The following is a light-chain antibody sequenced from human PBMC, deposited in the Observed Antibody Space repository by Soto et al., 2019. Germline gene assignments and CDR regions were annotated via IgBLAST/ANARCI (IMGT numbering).Light chain of an antibody. CDR3: SSYTSSSTCV. V-gene: IGLV2-14*01. CDR2: DVS. J-gene: IGLJ1*01. Sequence: HCVLNQASAGFWGPGQSLTISFPCTKSDVGDYNYVSWYQQHPGKAPKLMIYDVSNRPSGVSNRFSGSKSGNTASLTISGLQAEDEADYYCSSYTSSSTCVFGTGTKVTVL. CDR1: KSDVGDYNY.